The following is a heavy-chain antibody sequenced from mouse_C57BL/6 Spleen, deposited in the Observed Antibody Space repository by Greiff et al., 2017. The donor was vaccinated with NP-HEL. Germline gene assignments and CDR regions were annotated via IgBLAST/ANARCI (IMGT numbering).Heavy chain of an antibody. CDR2: IRSKSNNYAT. CDR3: VTERDYGYFDY. CDR1: GFSFNTYA. V-gene: IGHV10-1*01. Sequence: EVKLVESGGGLVQPKGSLKLSCAASGFSFNTYAMNWVRQAPGKGLEWVARIRSKSNNYATYYADSVKDRFTISRDDSESMLYLQMNNLKTEDTAMYYCVTERDYGYFDYWGQGTTLTVSS. J-gene: IGHJ2*01. D-gene: IGHD2-4*01.